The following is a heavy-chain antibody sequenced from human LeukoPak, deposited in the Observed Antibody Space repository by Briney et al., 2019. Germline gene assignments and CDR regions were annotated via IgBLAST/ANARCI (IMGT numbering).Heavy chain of an antibody. CDR3: ARGVDSLRYFDWFLYYFDY. D-gene: IGHD3-9*01. CDR2: IKQEGSEK. Sequence: GGSLRLSCAASGFTFSSYRMSWVRQAPGKGGEWVANIKQEGSEKYYVDSVKGRFTISRDNAKNSLYLQMNSLRAEDTAVYYCARGVDSLRYFDWFLYYFDYWGQGALVTVSS. V-gene: IGHV3-7*03. J-gene: IGHJ4*02. CDR1: GFTFSSYR.